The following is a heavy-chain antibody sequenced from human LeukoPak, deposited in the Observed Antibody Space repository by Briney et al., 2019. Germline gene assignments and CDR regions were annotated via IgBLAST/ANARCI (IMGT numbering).Heavy chain of an antibody. J-gene: IGHJ3*01. V-gene: IGHV1-3*03. CDR1: GYTFTSYV. CDR3: ARQGYTNNLGGYFGDKDDGFDL. D-gene: IGHD3-9*01. CDR2: INAGNGNT. Sequence: GASVKVSCKASGYTFTSYVIHWVRQAPGQRLEWMGWINAGNGNTKYSQEFQDRVTITRDTSSSKAYMELSSLRSEDTAVYYCARQGYTNNLGGYFGDKDDGFDLWGQGTMVTVSS.